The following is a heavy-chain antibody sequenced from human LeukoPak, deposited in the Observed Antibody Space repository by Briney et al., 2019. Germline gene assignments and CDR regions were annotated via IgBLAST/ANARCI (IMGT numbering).Heavy chain of an antibody. CDR3: ASNYDILTGVFDY. CDR1: GGSISSSSYY. D-gene: IGHD3-9*01. Sequence: SETLSLTCTVSGGSISSSSYYWGWIRQPPGKGLEWIGEINHSGSTNYNPSLKSRVTISVDTSKNQFSLKLSSVTAADTAVYYCASNYDILTGVFDYWGQGTLVTVSS. CDR2: INHSGST. J-gene: IGHJ4*02. V-gene: IGHV4-39*07.